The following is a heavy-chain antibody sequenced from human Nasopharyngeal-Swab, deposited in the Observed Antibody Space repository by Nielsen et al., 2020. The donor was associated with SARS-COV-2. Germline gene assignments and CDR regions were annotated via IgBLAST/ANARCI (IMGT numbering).Heavy chain of an antibody. CDR2: IYYSGST. CDR3: ASGEENNWFDP. D-gene: IGHD3-10*01. J-gene: IGHJ5*02. V-gene: IGHV4-39*07. Sequence: WIRQPPGKGLEWIGSIYYSGSTYYNPSLKSRVTMSVDTSKNQFSLKLSSVTAADTAVYYCASGEENNWFDPWGQGTLVTVSS.